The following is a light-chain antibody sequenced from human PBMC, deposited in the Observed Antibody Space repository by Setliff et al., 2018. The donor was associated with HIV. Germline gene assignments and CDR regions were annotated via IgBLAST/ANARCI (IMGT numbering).Light chain of an antibody. CDR1: SSDVGGYKY. V-gene: IGLV2-14*03. CDR2: DVG. Sequence: SALTQPASVSGSPGQSITISCTGTSSDVGGYKYVSWYQQHPGKAPKLMIYDVGNRPSGVSNRFSGSKSGNTASLTISGLQAEDEADYYCSSYTTISTYVFGTGTKVTVL. J-gene: IGLJ1*01. CDR3: SSYTTISTYV.